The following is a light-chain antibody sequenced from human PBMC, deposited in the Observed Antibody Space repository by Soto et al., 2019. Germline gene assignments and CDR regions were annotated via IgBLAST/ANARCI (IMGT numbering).Light chain of an antibody. Sequence: DIQMTQSPSTLSASVGDRVTITCRASQSISSWLAWYQQKPGKAPKLLIYDASSLESGVPSRFSGSGSGTVFPRTSSRLQPDDFATYCCQQYNSYPYTFGQGTKLEI. J-gene: IGKJ2*01. CDR2: DAS. V-gene: IGKV1-5*01. CDR3: QQYNSYPYT. CDR1: QSISSW.